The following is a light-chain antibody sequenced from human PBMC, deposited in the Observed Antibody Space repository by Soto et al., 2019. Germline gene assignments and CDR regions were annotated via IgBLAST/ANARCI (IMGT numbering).Light chain of an antibody. Sequence: DIQMTQSPSTLSASVGDRVTITCRASQSISSWLAWYQQKPGKAPKLMIYKTSSLHAGVPSSFSGSGSGTDFTRTICSLQPDDFVTYYCQQYKTYPLTFGGGTKVEIK. CDR2: KTS. CDR1: QSISSW. CDR3: QQYKTYPLT. J-gene: IGKJ4*01. V-gene: IGKV1-5*03.